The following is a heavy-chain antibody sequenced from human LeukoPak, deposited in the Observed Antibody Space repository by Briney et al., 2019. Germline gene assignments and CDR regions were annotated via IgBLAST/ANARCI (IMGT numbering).Heavy chain of an antibody. J-gene: IGHJ4*02. D-gene: IGHD5-24*01. Sequence: SETLSLTCTVSGGSISSYYWSWIRQPPGKGLEWIGNIYHSGDTDYNPSLRSRVTISVDTSMNQFSLKLNSVTAADMAVYYCARDQQLAHFDSWGQGTLVTVSS. CDR1: GGSISSYY. V-gene: IGHV4-59*06. CDR2: IYHSGDT. CDR3: ARDQQLAHFDS.